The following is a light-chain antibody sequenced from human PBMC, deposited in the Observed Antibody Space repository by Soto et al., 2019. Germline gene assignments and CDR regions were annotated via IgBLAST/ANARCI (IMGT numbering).Light chain of an antibody. CDR1: SSNIGAGYD. CDR3: QSYDNSLSSRV. Sequence: QSVVTQPPSVSGAPGQRVTISCTGSSSNIGAGYDVHWYQQLPGTAPKLLIYGNSNRPSGVPDRFSGSKSGTSASLAITGLQAEDEADYYCQSYDNSLSSRVFGGATKLTVL. J-gene: IGLJ2*01. V-gene: IGLV1-40*01. CDR2: GNS.